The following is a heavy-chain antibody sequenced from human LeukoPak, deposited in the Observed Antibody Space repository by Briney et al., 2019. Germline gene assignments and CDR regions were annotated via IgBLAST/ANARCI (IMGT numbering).Heavy chain of an antibody. CDR2: ISSSGSTI. CDR3: ARGPSGGNNLWVDY. CDR1: GFTFSSYE. V-gene: IGHV3-48*03. J-gene: IGHJ4*02. D-gene: IGHD1-20*01. Sequence: GGSLRLSCAASGFTFSSYEMNWVRQAPGKGLEWVSYISSSGSTIYYADTVKGRFTISRDNPKNSLYLQMNSLRAEDTAVYYCARGPSGGNNLWVDYWGQGTLVTVSS.